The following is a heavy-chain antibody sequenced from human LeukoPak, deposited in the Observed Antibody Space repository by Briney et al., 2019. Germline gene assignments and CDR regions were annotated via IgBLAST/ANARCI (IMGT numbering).Heavy chain of an antibody. V-gene: IGHV3-23*01. Sequence: GGSLRLSCAASGFTFTNYAMTWVRQAPGKGLEWVSSISGSGSSTYYADSVKGRFTISRDNSKNAVYLEMNSLRAEDTAVYYCAKGIRIAVAGNDAFDIWGQGTMVTVSS. D-gene: IGHD6-19*01. CDR3: AKGIRIAVAGNDAFDI. CDR1: GFTFTNYA. CDR2: ISGSGSST. J-gene: IGHJ3*02.